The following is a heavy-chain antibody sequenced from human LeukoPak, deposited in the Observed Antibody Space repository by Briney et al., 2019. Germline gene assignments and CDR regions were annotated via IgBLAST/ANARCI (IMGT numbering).Heavy chain of an antibody. CDR1: GFTFSSYG. CDR2: ISYDGSNK. D-gene: IGHD4-17*01. Sequence: GRSLRLSCAASGFTFSSYGMHWVRQAPGKGLEWVAVISYDGSNKYYADSVKGRFTISRDNSKNTLYPQMNSLRAEDTAVYYCAKASWATVTILDYWGQGTLVTVSS. J-gene: IGHJ4*02. CDR3: AKASWATVTILDY. V-gene: IGHV3-30*18.